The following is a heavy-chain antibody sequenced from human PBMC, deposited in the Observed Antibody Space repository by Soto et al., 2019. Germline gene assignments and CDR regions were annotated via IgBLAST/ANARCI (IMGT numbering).Heavy chain of an antibody. Sequence: QVQLVQSGAEVKKPGSSVKVSCKASGGTFSSYTISWVRQAPGQGLEWMGRIIPILGIANYAQKFQGRVTITAXRSXSXVYMELSSLRSEDTAVYYCAGGIAAAGTFYYYGMDVWGQGTTVTVSS. V-gene: IGHV1-69*02. CDR1: GGTFSSYT. D-gene: IGHD6-13*01. CDR3: AGGIAAAGTFYYYGMDV. J-gene: IGHJ6*02. CDR2: IIPILGIA.